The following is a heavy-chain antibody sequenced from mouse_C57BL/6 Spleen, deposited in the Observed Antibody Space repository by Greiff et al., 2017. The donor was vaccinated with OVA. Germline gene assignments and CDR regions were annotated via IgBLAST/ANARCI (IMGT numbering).Heavy chain of an antibody. V-gene: IGHV2-9-1*01. J-gene: IGHJ4*01. CDR2: IWTGGGT. Sequence: VQLVESGPGLVAPSPSLSISCTASGFSLTSYSISWVRQPPGQGLEWLGVIWTGGGTNYNSALNSRLSISKDNSKSQVFLKMNGLQTDDTASYYCARAPLAMDYWGQGTSVTVSS. CDR3: ARAPLAMDY. CDR1: GFSLTSYS.